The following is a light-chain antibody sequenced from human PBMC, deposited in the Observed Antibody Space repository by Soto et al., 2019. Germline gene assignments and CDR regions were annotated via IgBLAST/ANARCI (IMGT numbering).Light chain of an antibody. V-gene: IGLV2-11*01. Sequence: QSVLTQPRSVSGSPGQSFTISCTGTSSDVGAYNYVSWYQQHPGKAPKLMIYHVSKRPSGVPDRFSGSKSGNTASLTISGLQAEDEADYYCCTDAGSYKVFGTGTKVTVL. J-gene: IGLJ1*01. CDR3: CTDAGSYKV. CDR1: SSDVGAYNY. CDR2: HVS.